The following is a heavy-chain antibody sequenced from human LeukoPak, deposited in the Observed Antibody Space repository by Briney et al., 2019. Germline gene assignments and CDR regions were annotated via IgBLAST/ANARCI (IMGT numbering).Heavy chain of an antibody. CDR2: INQDGSEK. D-gene: IGHD3-9*01. CDR3: ARVRYFDWLALDY. V-gene: IGHV3-7*04. CDR1: GFTLSSYW. Sequence: PGGPLRLSCAASGFTLSSYWVIWVRQAPAKGLEWVANINQDGSEKYSGSSVRGRFTISRDNAKNSLFLRMNSLRADDTAVYYCARVRYFDWLALDYWGQGNLVTVSS. J-gene: IGHJ4*02.